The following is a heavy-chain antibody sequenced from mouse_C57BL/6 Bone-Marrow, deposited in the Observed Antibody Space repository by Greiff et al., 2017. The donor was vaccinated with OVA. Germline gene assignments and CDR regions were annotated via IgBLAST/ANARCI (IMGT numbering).Heavy chain of an antibody. D-gene: IGHD2-4*01. CDR3: AREGGYDYDVGYYAMDY. CDR1: GFTFSSYA. Sequence: EVMLVESGGGLVKPGGSLKLSCAASGFTFSSYAMSWVRQTPEKRLEWVATISDGGSYTYYPDNVKGRFTISRDNAKNNLYLQMSHLKSEDTAMYYCAREGGYDYDVGYYAMDYWGQGTSVTVSS. V-gene: IGHV5-4*01. CDR2: ISDGGSYT. J-gene: IGHJ4*01.